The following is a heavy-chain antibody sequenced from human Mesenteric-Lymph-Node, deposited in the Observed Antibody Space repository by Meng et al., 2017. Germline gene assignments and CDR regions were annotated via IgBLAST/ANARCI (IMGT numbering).Heavy chain of an antibody. D-gene: IGHD4-17*01. V-gene: IGHV4-34*01. CDR2: INHSGST. Sequence: GSLRLSCAVYGGSFSGYYWSWIRQPPGKGLEWIGEINHSGSTNYNPSLKSRVTISVDTSKNQFSLKLSSVTAADTAVYYCARDLFLSGLRLAFDYWGQGTPVTVSS. CDR1: GGSFSGYY. J-gene: IGHJ4*02. CDR3: ARDLFLSGLRLAFDY.